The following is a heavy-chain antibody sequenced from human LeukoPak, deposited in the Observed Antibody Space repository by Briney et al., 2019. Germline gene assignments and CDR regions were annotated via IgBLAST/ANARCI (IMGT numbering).Heavy chain of an antibody. CDR1: GFTFSSYW. CDR3: ARDSEWVPAATYYDY. Sequence: GGSLRLSCAASGFTFSSYWMSWVRQAPGKGLEWVANIKQDGSEKYYVDSVKGRFTISRDNAKNSLYLQMNSLRAEGTAVYYCARDSEWVPAATYYDYWGQGTLVTVSS. V-gene: IGHV3-7*04. J-gene: IGHJ4*02. D-gene: IGHD2-2*01. CDR2: IKQDGSEK.